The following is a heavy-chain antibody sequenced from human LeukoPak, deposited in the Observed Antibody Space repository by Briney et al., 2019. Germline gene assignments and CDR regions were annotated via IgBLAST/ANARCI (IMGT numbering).Heavy chain of an antibody. CDR2: FYPGDSDT. J-gene: IGHJ3*01. D-gene: IGHD1-26*01. Sequence: GESLKISCQCSGYSFTSYWIGWVRQMPGKGLEWMGIFYPGDSDTRYSPSFQGQVTISADKSISTAYLQWSSLKASDTAMYHCARRIGLRSSDVWGQGTMVTVSS. CDR1: GYSFTSYW. CDR3: ARRIGLRSSDV. V-gene: IGHV5-51*01.